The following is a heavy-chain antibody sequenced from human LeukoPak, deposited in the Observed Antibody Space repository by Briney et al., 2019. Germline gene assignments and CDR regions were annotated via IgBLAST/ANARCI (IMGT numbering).Heavy chain of an antibody. CDR1: GFTFSDYY. CDR3: ARGSGRDGYNR. CDR2: ISSSGSNI. J-gene: IGHJ4*02. D-gene: IGHD5-24*01. V-gene: IGHV3-11*01. Sequence: GGSLRLSCAASGFTFSDYYMSWLRQAPGKGLEWVSYISSSGSNIYYADSVKGRFTISRDNAKNSLYLQMNSLRAEDTAVYYRARGSGRDGYNRWGQGTLVTVSS.